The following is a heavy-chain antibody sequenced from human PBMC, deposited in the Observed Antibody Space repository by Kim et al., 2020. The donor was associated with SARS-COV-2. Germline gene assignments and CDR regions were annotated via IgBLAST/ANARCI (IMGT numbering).Heavy chain of an antibody. Sequence: SETLSLTCAVYGGSFSGYYWSWIRQPPGKGLEWIGEINHSGSTNYNPSLKSRVTISVDTSKNQFSLKLSSVTAADTAVYYCARPARQPGWGFDPWGQGTLVTVSS. J-gene: IGHJ5*02. V-gene: IGHV4-34*01. D-gene: IGHD3-16*01. CDR2: INHSGST. CDR1: GGSFSGYY. CDR3: ARPARQPGWGFDP.